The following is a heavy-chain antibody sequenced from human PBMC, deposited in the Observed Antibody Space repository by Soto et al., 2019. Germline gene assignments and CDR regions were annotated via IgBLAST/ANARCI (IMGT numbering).Heavy chain of an antibody. Sequence: PSETLSLTCAVSGGSISSGGYSWSWIRQPPGKGLEWIGFIYHSGSSYYNSSLKSRVTISVDTSKNQFSLKLSSVTAADTAVYYCARGYGTIRFGDVVSLPAKGYGMDGWGQGTTVTVSS. CDR3: ARGYGTIRFGDVVSLPAKGYGMDG. V-gene: IGHV4-30-2*01. CDR2: IYHSGSS. CDR1: GGSISSGGYS. D-gene: IGHD3-10*01. J-gene: IGHJ6*02.